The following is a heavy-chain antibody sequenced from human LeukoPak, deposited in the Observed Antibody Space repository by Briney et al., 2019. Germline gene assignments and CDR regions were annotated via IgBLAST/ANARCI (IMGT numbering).Heavy chain of an antibody. CDR3: VRDIELST. CDR2: ISFNGRNT. CDR1: GFNFGDSA. J-gene: IGHJ3*01. V-gene: IGHV3-23*01. D-gene: IGHD3-16*02. Sequence: PGGSLRLSCAASGFNFGDSAMSWVRQTPRKGLEWVSLISFNGRNTYYGDSVEGRFTISRDNSKDTVYLQMNSLRAEDTAIFYCVRDIELSTWGPGTMVTVSS.